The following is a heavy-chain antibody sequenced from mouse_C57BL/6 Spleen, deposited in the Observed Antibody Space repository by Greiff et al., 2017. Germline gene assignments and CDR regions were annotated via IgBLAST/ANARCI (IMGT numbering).Heavy chain of an antibody. V-gene: IGHV5-17*01. CDR2: ISSGSSTI. CDR3: ARPFGYYGSSLYAMDY. CDR1: GFTFSDYG. Sequence: EVKLVESGGGLVKPGGSLKLSCAASGFTFSDYGMHWVRQAPEKGLEWVAYISSGSSTIYYADTVKGRFTISRDNAKNTLFLQMTSLRSEDTAMYYCARPFGYYGSSLYAMDYWGQGTSVTVSS. D-gene: IGHD1-1*01. J-gene: IGHJ4*01.